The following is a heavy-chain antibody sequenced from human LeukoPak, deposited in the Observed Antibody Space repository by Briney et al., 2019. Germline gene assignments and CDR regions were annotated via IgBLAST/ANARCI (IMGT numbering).Heavy chain of an antibody. CDR2: INHSGST. J-gene: IGHJ4*02. V-gene: IGHV4-34*01. Sequence: SETLSLTCAVYGGSFSGYYWSWIRQPPGKGREWIGEINHSGSTNYNPSLKSRVTISVDTSKNQFSLKLSSVTAADTAVYYCARGRKYCSSTSCYFSYFDYWGQGTLVTVSS. D-gene: IGHD2-2*01. CDR3: ARGRKYCSSTSCYFSYFDY. CDR1: GGSFSGYY.